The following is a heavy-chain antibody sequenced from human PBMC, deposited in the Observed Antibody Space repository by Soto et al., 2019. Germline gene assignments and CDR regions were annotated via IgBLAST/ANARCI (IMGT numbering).Heavy chain of an antibody. CDR1: GYSFTSYW. Sequence: PGESLKISCKGSGYSFTSYWISWVRQMPGKGLEWMGRIDPSDSYTNYSPSFQGHVTISADKSISTAYLQWSSLKASDTAMYYCARNTGPTVTRRGGYYGMDVWGQGTTVTVSS. V-gene: IGHV5-10-1*01. CDR2: IDPSDSYT. D-gene: IGHD4-17*01. CDR3: ARNTGPTVTRRGGYYGMDV. J-gene: IGHJ6*02.